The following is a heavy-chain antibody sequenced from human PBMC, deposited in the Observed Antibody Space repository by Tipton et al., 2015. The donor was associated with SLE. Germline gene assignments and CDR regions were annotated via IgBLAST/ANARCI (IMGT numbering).Heavy chain of an antibody. V-gene: IGHV4-61*02. CDR3: ARDDFWSGREWFDP. J-gene: IGHJ5*02. D-gene: IGHD3-3*01. CDR1: GGSISRGSYY. CDR2: IYTSGST. Sequence: LRLSCTVSGGSISRGSYYWSWIRQPAGKGLEWIGRIYTSGSTNYNPSLKSRVTISVDTSKNQFSLKLSFVTAADTAVYYCARDDFWSGREWFDPWGQGTLVTVSS.